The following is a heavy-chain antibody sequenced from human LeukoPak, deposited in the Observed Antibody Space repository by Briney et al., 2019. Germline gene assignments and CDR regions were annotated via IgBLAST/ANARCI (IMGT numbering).Heavy chain of an antibody. CDR3: ASSIGYDFWSGYQKYYFDY. D-gene: IGHD3-3*01. J-gene: IGHJ4*02. V-gene: IGHV4-34*01. CDR1: GGSFSGYY. Sequence: PSETLSLTCAVYGGSFSGYYWSWIRQPPGKGLEWIGEINHSGSTNYNPSLKSRVTISVDTSKNQFSLKLSSVTAADTAVYYCASSIGYDFWSGYQKYYFDYWGQGTLVTVSS. CDR2: INHSGST.